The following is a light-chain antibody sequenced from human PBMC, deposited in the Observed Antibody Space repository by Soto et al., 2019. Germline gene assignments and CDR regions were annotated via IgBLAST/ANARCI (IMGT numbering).Light chain of an antibody. CDR1: QSLVHSDGNAY. CDR3: MQATHWPIT. J-gene: IGKJ5*01. Sequence: DAVMTHYPLSPPLPLRQPSSVSSISNQSLVHSDGNAYLSWFLQRPGRSPRRLIYKVSNRDSGVPARFSGSGSGTDFTLKISRVEAEDVGLYYCMQATHWPITFGQGTRLEI. CDR2: KVS. V-gene: IGKV2-30*02.